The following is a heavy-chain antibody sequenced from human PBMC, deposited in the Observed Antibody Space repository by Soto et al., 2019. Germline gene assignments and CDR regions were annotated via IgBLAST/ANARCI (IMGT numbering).Heavy chain of an antibody. D-gene: IGHD3-10*01. CDR3: ARAGTPYYYGSGSYYNWFDP. V-gene: IGHV1-2*04. CDR2: INPNSGGT. Sequence: VKVSCKASGYTLTGYYMHWVRQAPGQGLEWMGWINPNSGGTNYAQKFQGWVTMTRDTSISTAYMELSRLRSDDTAVYYCARAGTPYYYGSGSYYNWFDPWGQGTLVTVSS. CDR1: GYTLTGYY. J-gene: IGHJ5*02.